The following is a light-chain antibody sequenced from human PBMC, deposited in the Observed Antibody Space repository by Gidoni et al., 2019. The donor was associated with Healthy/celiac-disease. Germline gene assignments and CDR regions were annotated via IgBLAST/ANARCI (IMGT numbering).Light chain of an antibody. CDR3: QQYNNWPPFLYT. CDR2: GAS. Sequence: EIVMTQFPAPLSVSPGERATLSCRASQSVNSNLAWYQQKPGQAPRLLIYGASTRATGIPARFSGSGSGTEFTLTISSLQSEDFAVYYCQQYNNWPPFLYTFGQGTKLEIK. CDR1: QSVNSN. J-gene: IGKJ2*01. V-gene: IGKV3-15*01.